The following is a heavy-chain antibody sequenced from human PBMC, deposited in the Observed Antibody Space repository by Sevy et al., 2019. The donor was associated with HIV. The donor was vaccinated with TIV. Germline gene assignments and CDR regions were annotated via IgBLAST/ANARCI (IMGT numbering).Heavy chain of an antibody. J-gene: IGHJ4*02. Sequence: SETLSLTCTVSGGSISSYYWSWIRQPAGKGLEWIGRIDTSGSTNYNPSLKYRVTMSVDTSKNHFSLKLTSVTAADTAVYYCARVPYSGSDGHFDYWGQGTLVTVSS. CDR1: GGSISSYY. CDR3: ARVPYSGSDGHFDY. CDR2: IDTSGST. V-gene: IGHV4-4*07. D-gene: IGHD1-26*01.